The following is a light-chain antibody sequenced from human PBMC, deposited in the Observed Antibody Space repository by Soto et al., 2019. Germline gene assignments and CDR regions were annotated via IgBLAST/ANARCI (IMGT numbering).Light chain of an antibody. CDR2: GNI. J-gene: IGLJ3*02. Sequence: QSVLTQPRSMSGAPGQSVTISCTGSSSNIGAEYDVHWYQQLPGADPKVLLPGNINRPSGVHDRFSGSNSGTSASLAITGLQAEDEADYYCQSYDGSLKGVVFGGGTTLTVL. CDR1: SSNIGAEYD. V-gene: IGLV1-40*01. CDR3: QSYDGSLKGVV.